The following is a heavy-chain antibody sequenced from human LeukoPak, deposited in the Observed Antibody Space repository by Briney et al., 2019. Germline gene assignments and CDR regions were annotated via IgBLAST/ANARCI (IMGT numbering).Heavy chain of an antibody. D-gene: IGHD1-26*01. CDR1: GFTFSSYG. CDR3: ARDPYSGSYGDYYYYYMDV. Sequence: GGSLRLSCAASGFTFSSYGMHWVRQAPGKGLEWVAFIRYDGSNKYYADSVKGRFTISRDNSKNTLYLQMNSLRAEDTAVYYCARDPYSGSYGDYYYYYMDVWGKGTTVTISS. V-gene: IGHV3-30*02. J-gene: IGHJ6*03. CDR2: IRYDGSNK.